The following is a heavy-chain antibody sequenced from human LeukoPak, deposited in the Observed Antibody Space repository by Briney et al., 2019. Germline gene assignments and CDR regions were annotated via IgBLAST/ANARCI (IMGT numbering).Heavy chain of an antibody. D-gene: IGHD3-22*01. V-gene: IGHV3-23*01. CDR2: TSGSGGTK. CDR3: AKFPSYDSSGHDGFDV. J-gene: IGHJ3*01. Sequence: GGPLRLSCAASGFIFKNHAMSWVRQAPGKGLEWVSATSGSGGTKFYADSVKGRFTISRDNSKDTLYLQMNSLRAEDTAIYYCAKFPSYDSSGHDGFDVWGQGTRVTVSS. CDR1: GFIFKNHA.